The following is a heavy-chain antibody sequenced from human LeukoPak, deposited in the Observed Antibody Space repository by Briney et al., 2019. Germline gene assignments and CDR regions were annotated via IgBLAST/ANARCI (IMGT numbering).Heavy chain of an antibody. V-gene: IGHV1-69*05. J-gene: IGHJ4*02. CDR3: ATRMTTVTTPRSDYFDY. D-gene: IGHD4-17*01. Sequence: SVKVSCKASGGTFSSYAIGWVRQAPGQGLEWMGGIIPIFGTANYAQKFQGRVTITTDESTSTAYMELSSLRSEDTAVYYCATRMTTVTTPRSDYFDYWGQGTLVTVSS. CDR1: GGTFSSYA. CDR2: IIPIFGTA.